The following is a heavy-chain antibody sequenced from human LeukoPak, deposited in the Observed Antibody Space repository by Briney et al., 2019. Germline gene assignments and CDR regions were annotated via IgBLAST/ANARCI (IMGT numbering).Heavy chain of an antibody. Sequence: GGSLRLSCAASGFTFSSYAMSWVRQALGKGLEWVSFISPSGDRTSNADSVEGRFTISRDNTRNTLYLQMNSLRDEDTGVYYCAIMHGYYDGSGFWVQWGQGTLVTVSS. CDR2: ISPSGDRT. CDR1: GFTFSSYA. V-gene: IGHV3-23*01. CDR3: AIMHGYYDGSGFWVQ. J-gene: IGHJ4*02. D-gene: IGHD3-22*01.